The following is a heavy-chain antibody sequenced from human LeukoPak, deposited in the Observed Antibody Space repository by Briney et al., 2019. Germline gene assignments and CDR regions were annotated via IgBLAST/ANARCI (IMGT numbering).Heavy chain of an antibody. Sequence: SETLSLTCTVSGGSIRSYYWSWIRQPPGKGLEWIGYIYYSGSTNYNPSLKSRVTISIDTSKNQFSLKLSSVTAADTAVYYCARQYYDYVWGIFREFDYWGQGTLVTVSS. CDR1: GGSIRSYY. CDR2: IYYSGST. CDR3: ARQYYDYVWGIFREFDY. D-gene: IGHD3-16*02. J-gene: IGHJ4*02. V-gene: IGHV4-59*01.